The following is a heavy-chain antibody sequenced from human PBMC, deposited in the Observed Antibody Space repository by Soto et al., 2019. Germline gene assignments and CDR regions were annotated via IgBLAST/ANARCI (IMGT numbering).Heavy chain of an antibody. CDR1: GYSFTSCA. D-gene: IGHD6-25*01. Sequence: QVQVVQSGAEVKKPGASVRLSCKTSGYSFTSCALHWVRQAPGQGFEWMGWNNTDSGTTKYSQKFQGRVTITRDASASTAYMELRSLSSEDTTIYYCVRDRAADWYLDLWGRGTLVTVSS. CDR2: NNTDSGTT. CDR3: VRDRAADWYLDL. J-gene: IGHJ2*01. V-gene: IGHV1-3*04.